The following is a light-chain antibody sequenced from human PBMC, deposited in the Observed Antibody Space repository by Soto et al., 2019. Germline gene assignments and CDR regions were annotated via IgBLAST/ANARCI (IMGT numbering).Light chain of an antibody. CDR1: SSNIGSNY. Sequence: QPVLTQPPSASGTPGQRVTISCSGRSSNIGSNYIYWFQQLPGTAPKLLMYRSDQRPSGVPDRFSGSKSGTSASLAISGLRAEDEADYYCAAWDDSLSGPVFGTGTKLTVL. CDR3: AAWDDSLSGPV. V-gene: IGLV1-47*01. J-gene: IGLJ1*01. CDR2: RSD.